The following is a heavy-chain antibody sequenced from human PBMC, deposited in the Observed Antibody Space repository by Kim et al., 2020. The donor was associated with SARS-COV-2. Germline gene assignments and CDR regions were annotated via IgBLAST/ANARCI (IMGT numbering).Heavy chain of an antibody. CDR1: GGSFSGYY. V-gene: IGHV4-34*01. Sequence: SETLSLTCAVYGGSFSGYYWSWIRQPPGKGLEWIGEINHSGSTNYNPSLKSRVTISVDTSKNQFSLKLSSVTAADTAVYYCARGGVVVVAATSAYFDYWGQGTLVTVSS. CDR3: ARGGVVVVAATSAYFDY. D-gene: IGHD2-15*01. CDR2: INHSGST. J-gene: IGHJ4*02.